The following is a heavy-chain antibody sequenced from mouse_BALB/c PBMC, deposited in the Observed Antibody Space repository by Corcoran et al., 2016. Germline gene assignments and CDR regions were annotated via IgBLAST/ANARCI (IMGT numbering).Heavy chain of an antibody. V-gene: IGHV1S136*01. CDR1: GYTFTSYG. Sequence: EVQLQHSVPELVKPGASVKMSCKASGYTFTSYGMHWVKQKPGQDLEGIGYINPYNDGTKYNEKFKGKATLTSDKFSSTTYMELSSLTSEDSAVYYCARKDYGYRYYYAMDYWGQGTSVTVSS. CDR3: ARKDYGYRYYYAMDY. D-gene: IGHD1-2*01. CDR2: INPYNDGT. J-gene: IGHJ4*01.